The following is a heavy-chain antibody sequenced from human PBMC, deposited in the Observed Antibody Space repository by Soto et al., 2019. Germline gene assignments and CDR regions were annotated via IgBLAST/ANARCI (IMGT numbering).Heavy chain of an antibody. V-gene: IGHV1-69*01. CDR3: ARDVGRHSAGIDY. CDR1: GGTFSSYS. D-gene: IGHD1-26*01. Sequence: QVQLVQSGAEVKKPGSSVKVSCKASGGTFSSYSINWVRQAPGQGLEWMGEIIPIIGTANYAPKFQGRVTITADESTLTAYMELSSLISEDTAVYYCARDVGRHSAGIDYWGQGTLVTVPS. CDR2: IIPIIGTA. J-gene: IGHJ4*02.